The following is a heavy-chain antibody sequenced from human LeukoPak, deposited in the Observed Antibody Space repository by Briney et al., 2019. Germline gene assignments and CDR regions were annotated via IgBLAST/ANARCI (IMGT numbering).Heavy chain of an antibody. D-gene: IGHD3-16*02. Sequence: GGSLRLSCAASGFTFSSYEMNWVRQAPGKGLEWVSYISSSGSTIYYADSVKGRFTISRDNAKNSLYLQMNSLRAEDTAVYYCARGANTFGGVIAPFDPWGQGTLVTVSS. CDR3: ARGANTFGGVIAPFDP. J-gene: IGHJ5*02. V-gene: IGHV3-48*03. CDR2: ISSSGSTI. CDR1: GFTFSSYE.